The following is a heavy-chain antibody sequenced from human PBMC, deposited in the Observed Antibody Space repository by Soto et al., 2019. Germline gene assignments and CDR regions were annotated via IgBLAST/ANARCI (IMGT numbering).Heavy chain of an antibody. Sequence: EVQLVESGGGLVQPGRSRRLSCAASGFTFDDYAMHWVRQAPGKGLEWVSGISWNSGSIGYADSVKGRFTISRDNAKNSLYLQMNSLRAEDTALYYCAKDMLEYGDYVRAGGAFDIWGQGTMVTVSS. D-gene: IGHD4-17*01. CDR1: GFTFDDYA. CDR3: AKDMLEYGDYVRAGGAFDI. J-gene: IGHJ3*02. V-gene: IGHV3-9*01. CDR2: ISWNSGSI.